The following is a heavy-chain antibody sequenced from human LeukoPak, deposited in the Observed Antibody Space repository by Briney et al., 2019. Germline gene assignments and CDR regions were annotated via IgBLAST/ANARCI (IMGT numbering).Heavy chain of an antibody. J-gene: IGHJ5*02. V-gene: IGHV4-34*01. CDR2: INHSGST. Sequence: PSETLSLTCAVYGASFSGYYWSWIRPPPGKGREWIGEINHSGSTNYNPSLKSRVTISVDTSKNQFSLKLSSVTAADTAVYYCARRTYDLWSGYATRRWFDPWGQGTLVTVSS. CDR1: GASFSGYY. D-gene: IGHD3-3*01. CDR3: ARRTYDLWSGYATRRWFDP.